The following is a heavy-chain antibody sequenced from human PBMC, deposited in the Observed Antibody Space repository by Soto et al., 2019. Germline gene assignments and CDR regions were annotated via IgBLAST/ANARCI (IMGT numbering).Heavy chain of an antibody. D-gene: IGHD3-3*01. V-gene: IGHV2-5*01. CDR2: VHWNDDK. J-gene: IGHJ6*01. CDR1: GFSLSTTGEG. CDR3: AHRSLGETSPDYNGLDV. Sequence: QITLKEAGPTLVKPTQTLTLTCTFSGFSLSTTGEGVFWIRQPPGKAPEWLALVHWNDDKRYSPSLRPRLTIRKDTSRNQVVLSLTNLDPVDTGTYYCAHRSLGETSPDYNGLDVWGQGTTFIVSS.